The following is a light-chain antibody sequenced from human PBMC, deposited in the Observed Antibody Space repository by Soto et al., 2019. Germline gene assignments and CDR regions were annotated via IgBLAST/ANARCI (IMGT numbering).Light chain of an antibody. CDR2: DAS. CDR3: QQRSNWPT. V-gene: IGKV3-11*01. CDR1: QSVSSYY. Sequence: EIVMTQSPATLSVSPGERATLSCRASQSVSSYYLAWYQQKPGQAPRLLIYDASNRATGIPARFSGSGSGTDFTLTISSLEPEDFAVYYCQQRSNWPTFGGGTKVDIK. J-gene: IGKJ4*01.